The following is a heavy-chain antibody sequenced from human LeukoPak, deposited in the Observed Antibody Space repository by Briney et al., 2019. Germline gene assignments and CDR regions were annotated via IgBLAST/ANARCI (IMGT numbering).Heavy chain of an antibody. CDR2: IYYSGST. V-gene: IGHV4-39*01. Sequence: SETLSLTCTVSGDSISSSGDYWGWIRQPPGKGLEWIGNIYYSGSTYYNPSLKSRVTIAVDTSKNQFSLKLTSVTAADTAVYYCARQGLTTVTTSYYFDYWGQGTLVTVSS. CDR1: GDSISSSGDY. J-gene: IGHJ4*02. D-gene: IGHD4-11*01. CDR3: ARQGLTTVTTSYYFDY.